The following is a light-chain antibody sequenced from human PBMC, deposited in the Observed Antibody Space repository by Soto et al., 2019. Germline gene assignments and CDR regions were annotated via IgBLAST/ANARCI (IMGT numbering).Light chain of an antibody. Sequence: DIQMTQSPSTLSSSIGDRATITCRASESANGRLAWYQQRPGQAPNLLIYDVSTLASGVPSRFSGSGSGTDSTLTIGRQQHDDFVTYYWQQYSYYSTFGPGTKVDIK. CDR3: QQYSYYST. V-gene: IGKV1-5*01. CDR2: DVS. CDR1: ESANGR. J-gene: IGKJ1*01.